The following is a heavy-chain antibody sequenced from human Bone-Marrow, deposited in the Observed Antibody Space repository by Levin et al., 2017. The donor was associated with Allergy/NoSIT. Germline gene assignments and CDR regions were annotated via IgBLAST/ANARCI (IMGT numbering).Heavy chain of an antibody. CDR2: ISHDERHK. J-gene: IGHJ4*02. CDR1: GFTFSTFA. Sequence: GGSLRLSCAASGFTFSTFAMHWVRQAPGKGLEWVAVISHDERHKYYADSVKGRFTISRDNSKNTLFLQVNSLRPEDTAIYYCAANSIGGTTGEFDYWGQGTLVTVSS. V-gene: IGHV3-30*04. CDR3: AANSIGGTTGEFDY. D-gene: IGHD1-1*01.